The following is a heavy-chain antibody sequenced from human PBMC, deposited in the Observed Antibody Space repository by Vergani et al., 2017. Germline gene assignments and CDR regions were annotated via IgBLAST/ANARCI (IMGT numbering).Heavy chain of an antibody. V-gene: IGHV3-30*18. CDR1: GFAFSRYA. J-gene: IGHJ3*02. Sequence: VQLLESGGRLVQPGGSLRLSCVASGFAFSRYAMSWVRQAPGKGLEWVTVISFDGSNQNYADSVKGRFTISRDNSKNTLYLQMNNLRGEDTAIYYCAKAGGTGAFDIWGQGTMVTVSS. CDR3: AKAGGTGAFDI. CDR2: ISFDGSNQ. D-gene: IGHD1-1*01.